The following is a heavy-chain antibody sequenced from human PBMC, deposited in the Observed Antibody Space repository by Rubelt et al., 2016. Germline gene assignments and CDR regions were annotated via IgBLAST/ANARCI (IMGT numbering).Heavy chain of an antibody. CDR2: IYYSGST. V-gene: IGHV4-59*01. CDR1: GGSISSYY. J-gene: IGHJ4*02. Sequence: QVQLQESGPGLVKPSETLSLTCTVSGGSISSYYWSWIRQPPGKGLEWIGYIYYSGSTNYNPSLKGMCTISVERAKNQFSLKLRSVTAADTAVYYCARGLADWDYGDYWGQGTLVTVSS. D-gene: IGHD2-21*01. CDR3: ARGLADWDYGDY.